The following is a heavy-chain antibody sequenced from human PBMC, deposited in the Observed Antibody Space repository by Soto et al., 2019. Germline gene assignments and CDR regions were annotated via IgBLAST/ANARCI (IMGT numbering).Heavy chain of an antibody. CDR3: ARGPLYFDY. CDR1: GGSISRSFYY. V-gene: IGHV4-39*01. J-gene: IGHJ4*02. CDR2: IYYSGGT. Sequence: SETLSLTCTVSGGSISRSFYYWGWIRQPPGKGLEWIGSIYYSGGTYYNPSLKSRVTISVDTSKNQFSLKLSSVTAEDTAVYYCARGPLYFDYWGQGTLVTVSS.